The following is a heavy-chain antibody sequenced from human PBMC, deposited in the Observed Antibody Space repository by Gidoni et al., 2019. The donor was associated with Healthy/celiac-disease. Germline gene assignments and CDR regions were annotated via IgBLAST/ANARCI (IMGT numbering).Heavy chain of an antibody. J-gene: IGHJ3*02. CDR3: ARDHPTRIAACHAFDI. D-gene: IGHD6-6*01. V-gene: IGHV4-59*01. CDR1: GRPISSYY. Sequence: QVQLQESGPGLVKPSETLSLTCTVSGRPISSYYWRWIRQPPGTGLEWIGYIYYSGSTNYNPSLKSRVTISVDTSKNQFSLKLSSVTAADTAVYYCARDHPTRIAACHAFDIWGQGTMVTVSS. CDR2: IYYSGST.